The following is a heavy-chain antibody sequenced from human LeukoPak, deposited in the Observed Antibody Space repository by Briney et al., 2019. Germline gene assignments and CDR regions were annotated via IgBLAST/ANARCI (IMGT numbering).Heavy chain of an antibody. J-gene: IGHJ4*02. CDR2: INPSGGST. V-gene: IGHV1-46*01. D-gene: IGHD3-10*01. CDR1: GYTFTSYY. Sequence: ASVTVSCTASGYTFTSYYMHWVRQAPGQGLEWMGIINPSGGSTSYAQKFQGRVTMTRDTSTSTVYMELSSLRSEDTAVYYCARGRGVRGVIFDFDYWGQGTLVTVSS. CDR3: ARGRGVRGVIFDFDY.